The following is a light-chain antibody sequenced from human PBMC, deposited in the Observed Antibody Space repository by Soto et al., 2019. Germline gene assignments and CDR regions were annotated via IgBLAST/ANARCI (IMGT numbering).Light chain of an antibody. J-gene: IGLJ2*01. V-gene: IGLV2-14*01. CDR2: DVS. Sequence: ALTQPASVSGSPGQSITISCTGTSSDVGGYNYVSWYQQHPGKAPKLMIYDVSNRPSGVSNRFSGSKSGNTASLTISGLQAEDEADYYCSSYTSSGTVVFGGGTKLTVL. CDR3: SSYTSSGTVV. CDR1: SSDVGGYNY.